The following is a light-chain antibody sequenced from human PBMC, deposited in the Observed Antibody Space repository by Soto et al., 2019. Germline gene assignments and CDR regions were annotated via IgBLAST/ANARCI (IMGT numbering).Light chain of an antibody. J-gene: IGKJ3*01. CDR3: QQSYSSPVT. CDR2: ASS. CDR1: QSVSSY. V-gene: IGKV1-39*01. Sequence: DIQMTQSPSSLSASVGDRVIITCRASQSVSSYLNWYQQKPGKAPKLLIYASSTLQSGVPSMFSGSGSGTDFTLTISSLQFEDFATYYCQQSYSSPVTFGPGTKVDIK.